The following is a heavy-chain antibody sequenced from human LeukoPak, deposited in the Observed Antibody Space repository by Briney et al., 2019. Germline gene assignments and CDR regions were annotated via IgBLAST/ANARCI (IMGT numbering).Heavy chain of an antibody. V-gene: IGHV3-23*01. J-gene: IGHJ6*02. CDR3: ARGFGVVVTAIHFYGMDV. D-gene: IGHD2-21*02. CDR2: ISGSGGST. Sequence: PGGSLRLSCAASGFTFSSYAMSWVRQAPGKGLEWVSAISGSGGSTYYADSVKGRFTISRDNSKNTLYLQMNSLRAEDTAVYYCARGFGVVVTAIHFYGMDVWGQGTTDTVSS. CDR1: GFTFSSYA.